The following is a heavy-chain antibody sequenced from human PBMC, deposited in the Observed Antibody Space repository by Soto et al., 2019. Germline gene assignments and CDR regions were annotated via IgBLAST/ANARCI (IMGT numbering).Heavy chain of an antibody. CDR2: ISKDGSEE. D-gene: IGHD3-22*01. V-gene: IGHV3-30*18. CDR3: AKETHSTGYGTYFDH. Sequence: QVQLVESGGGVVQPGRSLRLSCVVSGFTFSNYGMHWVRQAPGKGLEWVAVISKDGSEEYYADSVKGRFTVSRDNSRNTLYLQVNSLRTEDTAVYYCAKETHSTGYGTYFDHWGQGTLFPVSS. CDR1: GFTFSNYG. J-gene: IGHJ4*02.